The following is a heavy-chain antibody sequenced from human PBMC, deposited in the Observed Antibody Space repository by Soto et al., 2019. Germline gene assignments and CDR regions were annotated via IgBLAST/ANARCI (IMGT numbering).Heavy chain of an antibody. Sequence: GGSLRLSCTASGFMFGSYWMTWVRHVPGKGLQWVANIKRDGSEKYYVDFVMGRFTISRDNADNSVLLDMNNLRVDDTATYYCARVRATDYEIDYWGQGALVTVSS. CDR2: IKRDGSEK. D-gene: IGHD4-17*01. CDR3: ARVRATDYEIDY. CDR1: GFMFGSYW. J-gene: IGHJ4*02. V-gene: IGHV3-7*03.